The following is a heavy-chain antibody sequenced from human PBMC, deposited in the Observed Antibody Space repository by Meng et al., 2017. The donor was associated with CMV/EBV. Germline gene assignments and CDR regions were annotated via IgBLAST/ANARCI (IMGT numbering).Heavy chain of an antibody. CDR3: ARYLGGDPYYYGMDV. CDR2: ISWNSGSI. Sequence: SLKISCAASGFTFDDYAMHWVRQAPGKGLEWVSGISWNSGSIGYADSVKGRFTISRDNAKNSLYLQMNSLRAEDTALYYCARYLGGDPYYYGMDVWGQGTTVTVSS. D-gene: IGHD3-16*01. J-gene: IGHJ6*02. CDR1: GFTFDDYA. V-gene: IGHV3-9*01.